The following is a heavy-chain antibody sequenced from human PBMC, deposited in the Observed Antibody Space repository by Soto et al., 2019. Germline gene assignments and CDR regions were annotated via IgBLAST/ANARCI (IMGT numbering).Heavy chain of an antibody. D-gene: IGHD3-10*01. CDR1: GYTFTSYD. Sequence: GASVKVSCKASGYTFTSYDINWVRQATGQGLEWMGWMNPNSGNTGYAQKFQGRVTMTRNTSISTAYMELSSLRSEDTAVYYCARGQGISWFGEWVDYYYYGMDVWGQGTTVTVSS. CDR3: ARGQGISWFGEWVDYYYYGMDV. J-gene: IGHJ6*02. V-gene: IGHV1-8*01. CDR2: MNPNSGNT.